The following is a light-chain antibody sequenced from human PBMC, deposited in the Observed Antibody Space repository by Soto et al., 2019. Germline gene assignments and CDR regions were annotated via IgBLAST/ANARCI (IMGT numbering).Light chain of an antibody. V-gene: IGKV2-28*01. Sequence: DIVMTQSPLSLPVTPGEPASISCRSSQSLLHSNGYNYLDWYLQKPGQSPQLLIYLGSNRASGVPDRFSGSGSGTDFTLKISRVEAEDVGVYYCMLALPNRYTFGQGTKLEIK. CDR1: QSLLHSNGYNY. CDR2: LGS. CDR3: MLALPNRYT. J-gene: IGKJ2*01.